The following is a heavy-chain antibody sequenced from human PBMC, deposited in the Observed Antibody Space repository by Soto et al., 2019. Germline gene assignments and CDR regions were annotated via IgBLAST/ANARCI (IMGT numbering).Heavy chain of an antibody. CDR1: GFTFSSYA. V-gene: IGHV3-23*01. J-gene: IGHJ5*02. CDR3: AKVIGPVGATIFDFDWFDP. Sequence: GGSLRLSCAASGFTFSSYAMSWVRQAPGKGLEWVSAISGSGGSTYYADSVKGRFTISRDNSKNTLYLQMNSLRAEDTAVYYCAKVIGPVGATIFDFDWFDPWGQGTLVTV. CDR2: ISGSGGST. D-gene: IGHD1-26*01.